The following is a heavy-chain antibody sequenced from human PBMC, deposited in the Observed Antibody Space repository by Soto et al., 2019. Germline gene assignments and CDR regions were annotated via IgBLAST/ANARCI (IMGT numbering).Heavy chain of an antibody. V-gene: IGHV3-7*01. D-gene: IGHD2-21*01. J-gene: IGHJ4*02. Sequence: EVQLVESGGGLVQPGGSLRLSCAASGFNFTSRWMNWVRQAPGKGLEWVANLNVDGTEKNFGDSVKGRFSVTRENAKNSLYLQRDNVRAEDTAVYYCATNSGAETFDFWGQGPLVTVSS. CDR2: LNVDGTEK. CDR1: GFNFTSRW. CDR3: ATNSGAETFDF.